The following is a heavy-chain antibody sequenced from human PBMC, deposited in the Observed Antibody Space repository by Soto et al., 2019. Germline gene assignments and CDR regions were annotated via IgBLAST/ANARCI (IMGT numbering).Heavy chain of an antibody. D-gene: IGHD4-17*01. CDR3: AREKLGLRTNWFDP. CDR2: IYYSGST. V-gene: IGHV4-31*03. J-gene: IGHJ5*02. Sequence: PSETLSLTCTVAGGSISSGGYYWSWIRQHPGKGLEWIGYIYYSGSTYYNPSLKSRVTISVDTSKNQFSLKLSSVTAADTAVYYCAREKLGLRTNWFDPWGQGTLVTVSS. CDR1: GGSISSGGYY.